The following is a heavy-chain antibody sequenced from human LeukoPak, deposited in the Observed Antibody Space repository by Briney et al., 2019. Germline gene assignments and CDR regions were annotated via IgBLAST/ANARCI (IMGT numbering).Heavy chain of an antibody. CDR1: GFTFSSYA. J-gene: IGHJ4*02. CDR2: ISGSGGST. CDR3: AKTMAARPGPGGVPDY. D-gene: IGHD6-6*01. V-gene: IGHV3-23*01. Sequence: PGGSLRLSCAASGFTFSSYAMSWVRQAPGKGLEWVSAISGSGGSTYYADSVKGRFTISRDNSKNTLYLQMNSLRAEDTAVYYCAKTMAARPGPGGVPDYWGQGTLVTVSS.